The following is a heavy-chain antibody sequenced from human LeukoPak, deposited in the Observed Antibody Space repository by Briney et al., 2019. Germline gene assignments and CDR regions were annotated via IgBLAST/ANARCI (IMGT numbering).Heavy chain of an antibody. CDR3: ARERVGSSLGTYYYYMDV. J-gene: IGHJ6*03. CDR2: IHYSGST. Sequence: SETLSLTCTVSGDSISRYYWSWIRQPPGKGLEWIGYIHYSGSTNYNPSLKSRLTISVDTSKNQFSLRLSSVTAADTAVYYCARERVGSSLGTYYYYMDVWGKGTTVTVSS. V-gene: IGHV4-59*01. CDR1: GDSISRYY. D-gene: IGHD6-13*01.